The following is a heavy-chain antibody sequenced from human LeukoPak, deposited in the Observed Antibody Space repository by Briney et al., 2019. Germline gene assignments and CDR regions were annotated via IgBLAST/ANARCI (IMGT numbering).Heavy chain of an antibody. V-gene: IGHV3-49*04. CDR3: TRDSSGPYDAFDI. CDR2: IRSKAYGGTT. J-gene: IGHJ3*02. CDR1: GFTFSSYS. Sequence: GGSLRLSCAASGFTFSSYSMNLVRQAPGKGREWVGFIRSKAYGGTTEYAASVKGRFTISRDDSKSSAYLQMNSLKTEDTAVYYCTRDSSGPYDAFDIWGQGTMVTVSS. D-gene: IGHD6-19*01.